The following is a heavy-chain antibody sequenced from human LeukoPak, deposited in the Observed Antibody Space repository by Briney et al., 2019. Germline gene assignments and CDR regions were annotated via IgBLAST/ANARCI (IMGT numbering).Heavy chain of an antibody. Sequence: SETLSLTCTVSGGSISSSSYYWGWIRQPPGKGLEWIGSIYYSGSTYYNPSLKSRVTISVDTSKNQFSLKLSSVTAADTAVHYCARHRSDYEDYYYMDVWGKGTTVTISS. CDR1: GGSISSSSYY. D-gene: IGHD5-12*01. CDR3: ARHRSDYEDYYYMDV. J-gene: IGHJ6*03. V-gene: IGHV4-39*01. CDR2: IYYSGST.